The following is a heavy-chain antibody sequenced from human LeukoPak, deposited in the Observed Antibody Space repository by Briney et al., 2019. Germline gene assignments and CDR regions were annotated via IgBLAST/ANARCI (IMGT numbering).Heavy chain of an antibody. J-gene: IGHJ4*02. CDR3: AKDSNYYGSGSYGY. V-gene: IGHV3-9*01. CDR2: ISWNSGSI. D-gene: IGHD3-10*01. CDR1: GFTFDDYA. Sequence: GGSLRLSCAASGFTFDDYAMHWVRQAPGKGLEWVSGISWNSGSIGYADSVKGRFTISRDNAKNSLYLQMNSLRAEDTALYYCAKDSNYYGSGSYGYWGQGTLVTVSS.